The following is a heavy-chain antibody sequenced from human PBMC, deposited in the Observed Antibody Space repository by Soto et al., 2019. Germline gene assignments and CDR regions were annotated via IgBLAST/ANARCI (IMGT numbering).Heavy chain of an antibody. Sequence: SETLSLTCAVYGGSFSGYYWSWIRQPPGKGLEWIGEINHSGSTNYNPSLKSRVTISVDTSKNQFSLKLSSVTAADTAVYYCARVRRYYGSGSNNDYWGQGTLVTVSS. CDR3: ARVRRYYGSGSNNDY. CDR2: INHSGST. V-gene: IGHV4-34*01. D-gene: IGHD3-10*01. CDR1: GGSFSGYY. J-gene: IGHJ4*02.